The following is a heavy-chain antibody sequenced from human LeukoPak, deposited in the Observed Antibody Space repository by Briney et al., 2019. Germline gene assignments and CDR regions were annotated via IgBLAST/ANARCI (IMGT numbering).Heavy chain of an antibody. CDR1: GYSFTSYY. V-gene: IGHV1-46*01. Sequence: ASVNVSCKASGYSFTSYYMHWVRQAPGQGLEWMGIINPSGGSTSYAQKFQGRVTMTRDTSTSTVYMELSSLRSEDTAVYYCARDSSRPGIAAAGAPEPYFQHWGQGTLVTVSS. D-gene: IGHD6-13*01. J-gene: IGHJ1*01. CDR2: INPSGGST. CDR3: ARDSSRPGIAAAGAPEPYFQH.